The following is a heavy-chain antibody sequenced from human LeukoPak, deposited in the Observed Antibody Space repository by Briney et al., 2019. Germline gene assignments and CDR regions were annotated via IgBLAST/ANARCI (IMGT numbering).Heavy chain of an antibody. CDR3: TKNQILDDTGSWYAY. Sequence: PGGSLRLSCGASGFTFRTYAMSWVRQAPGKGLEWVSGISDGGGRTIYAESVKGRFTVSRDNSKNTLYLRMNSLRAEDTAIYYCTKNQILDDTGSWYAYWGQGTLVTVSS. V-gene: IGHV3-23*01. CDR2: ISDGGGRT. J-gene: IGHJ4*02. D-gene: IGHD6-13*01. CDR1: GFTFRTYA.